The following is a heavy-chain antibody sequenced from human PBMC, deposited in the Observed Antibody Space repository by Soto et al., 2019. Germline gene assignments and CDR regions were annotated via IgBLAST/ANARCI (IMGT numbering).Heavy chain of an antibody. CDR1: GFTFSSYA. J-gene: IGHJ6*02. Sequence: GGSLRLSCAASGFTFSSYAMSWVRQAPGKGLEWVSAISGVDNSTYYADSVKGRFTISRDNSKNTLYLQMSSLRADDTAVYFCAPMGVWGQGTTVTVSS. CDR2: ISGVDNST. CDR3: APMGV. V-gene: IGHV3-23*01.